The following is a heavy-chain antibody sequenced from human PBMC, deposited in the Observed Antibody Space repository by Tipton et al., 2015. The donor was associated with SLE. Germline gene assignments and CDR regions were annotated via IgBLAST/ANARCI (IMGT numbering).Heavy chain of an antibody. Sequence: GLVKPSETLSLTCTVSGDSISSNYWSWIRQPPGRGLEWIGYIYYSGANTNYNPSLKSRVTISVDTSKNQFSLRLSFVTAADTAIYYCARHRFGDPYFFDYWGQGTLVTVSS. CDR2: IYYSGANT. CDR3: ARHRFGDPYFFDY. V-gene: IGHV4-59*08. CDR1: GDSISSNY. J-gene: IGHJ4*02. D-gene: IGHD4-17*01.